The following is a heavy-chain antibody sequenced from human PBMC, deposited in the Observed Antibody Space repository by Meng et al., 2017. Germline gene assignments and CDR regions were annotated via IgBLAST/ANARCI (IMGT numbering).Heavy chain of an antibody. Sequence: SETLSLTCAVYGGSFSGYYWSWIRQPPGKGLEWIGEINHSGSTNYNPSLKSRVTISVDTSKNQFSLKLSSVTAADTAVYYCAGAYCVGDCYSGRFLDYWGQGTLVTVSS. V-gene: IGHV4-34*01. CDR1: GGSFSGYY. D-gene: IGHD2-21*02. J-gene: IGHJ4*02. CDR2: INHSGST. CDR3: AGAYCVGDCYSGRFLDY.